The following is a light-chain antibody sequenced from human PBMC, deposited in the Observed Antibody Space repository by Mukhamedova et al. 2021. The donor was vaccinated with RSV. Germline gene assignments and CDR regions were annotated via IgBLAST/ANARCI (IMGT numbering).Light chain of an antibody. Sequence: GVPDRFSGSKSANTASLTVSGLQAEDEADYYCISYTSSSTYVFGGGTQVTVL. CDR3: ISYTSSSTYV. V-gene: IGLV2-18*02. J-gene: IGLJ1*01.